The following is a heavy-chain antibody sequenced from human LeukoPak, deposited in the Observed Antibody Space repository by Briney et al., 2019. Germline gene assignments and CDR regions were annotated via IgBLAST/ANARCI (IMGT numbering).Heavy chain of an antibody. Sequence: GASLRLCCAASGFTFSSYAMSWVRQAAGRGLEWVLAISGGGGSTYYGDSVKGRFTISRDNSKNTLYLQMNSLRAEDTAVYYCAKDRRPNPVGEEFDPWGQGTLVTVSS. CDR2: ISGGGGST. J-gene: IGHJ5*02. CDR1: GFTFSSYA. D-gene: IGHD3-16*01. CDR3: AKDRRPNPVGEEFDP. V-gene: IGHV3-23*01.